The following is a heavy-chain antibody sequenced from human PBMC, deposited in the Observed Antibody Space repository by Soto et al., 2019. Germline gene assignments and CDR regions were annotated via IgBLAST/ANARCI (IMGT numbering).Heavy chain of an antibody. CDR2: IIPIFGTA. V-gene: IGHV1-69*13. CDR1: GGTFSSYA. J-gene: IGHJ5*02. D-gene: IGHD6-13*01. Sequence: SVKVSCKASGGTFSSYAISWVRQAPGQGLEWMGGIIPIFGTANYAQKFQGRVTITADESTSTAYMELSSLRSEDTAVYYCASSLIAAAGPGHNWLDPWGQGTLVIVSS. CDR3: ASSLIAAAGPGHNWLDP.